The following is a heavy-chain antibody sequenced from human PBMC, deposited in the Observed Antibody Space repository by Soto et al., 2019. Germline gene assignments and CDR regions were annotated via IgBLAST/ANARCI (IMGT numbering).Heavy chain of an antibody. CDR2: IWFDGNNQ. D-gene: IGHD3-10*01. CDR3: ASEKKGVLRYFDY. V-gene: IGHV3-33*01. CDR1: GFTFSSYA. Sequence: GGSLRLSCAASGFTFSSYAMHWVRQAPGKGLEWVAVIWFDGNNQYYADSVKGRFTISRDNSKNTLYLQMNSLRADDTAVYYFASEKKGVLRYFDYWGQGTLVTVSS. J-gene: IGHJ4*02.